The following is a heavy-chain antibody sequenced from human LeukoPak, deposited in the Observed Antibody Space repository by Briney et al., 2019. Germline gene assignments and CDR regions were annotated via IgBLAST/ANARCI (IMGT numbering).Heavy chain of an antibody. CDR1: GYTFTTYG. CDR3: ARVSRSSWYAAIDY. Sequence: GASVKVSCKASGYTFTTYGISWVRQAPGQGLAWMGWISTYSGATNYVQNLQGRVTMTTDTSTTTAYMELRSLRADDTAVYYCARVSRSSWYAAIDYWGQGTLVTVSS. J-gene: IGHJ4*02. CDR2: ISTYSGAT. V-gene: IGHV1-18*01. D-gene: IGHD2-2*01.